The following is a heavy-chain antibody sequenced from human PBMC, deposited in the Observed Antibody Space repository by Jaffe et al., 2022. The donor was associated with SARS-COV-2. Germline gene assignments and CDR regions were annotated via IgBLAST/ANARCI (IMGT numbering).Heavy chain of an antibody. CDR3: ASVAPSPYYYYGMDV. J-gene: IGHJ6*01. CDR1: GFTFRSYE. CDR2: ISSSGSSI. Sequence: EAQLVESGGGLVQPGGSLRLSCVASGFTFRSYEMNWVRQAPGKGLEWISYISSSGSSIYYADSVKGRFTISRDNAKKSLSLQMNGLRAGDTGVYYCASVAPSPYYYYGMDVWGQGTTVAVSS. D-gene: IGHD2-2*01. V-gene: IGHV3-48*03.